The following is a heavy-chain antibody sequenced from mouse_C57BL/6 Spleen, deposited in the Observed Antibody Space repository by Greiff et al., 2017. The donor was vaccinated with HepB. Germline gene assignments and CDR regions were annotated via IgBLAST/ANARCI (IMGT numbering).Heavy chain of an antibody. D-gene: IGHD3-3*01. CDR2: IWRGGST. CDR1: GFSLTSYG. V-gene: IGHV2-5*01. CDR3: AKKSGVGQAMDY. Sequence: VKLQESGPGLVQPSQRLSITCTVSGFSLTSYGVHWVRQSPGKGLEWLGVIWRGGSTDYNAAFMSRLSITKDNSKSQVFFKMNSLQADDTAIYYCAKKSGVGQAMDYWGQGTSVTVSS. J-gene: IGHJ4*01.